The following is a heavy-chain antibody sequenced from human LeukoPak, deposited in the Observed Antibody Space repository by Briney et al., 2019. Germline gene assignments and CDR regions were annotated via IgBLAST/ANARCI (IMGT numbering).Heavy chain of an antibody. V-gene: IGHV3-53*01. D-gene: IGHD3-22*01. CDR3: AILYDSSGYYAFDI. J-gene: IGHJ3*02. CDR1: GFTVSTNY. Sequence: GGSLRLSCAASGFTVSTNYMSWVRQAPGKGLEWVSVIYSGGSTYYADSVKGRFTISRDNSKNTLYLQMNSLRAEDTAVYYCAILYDSSGYYAFDIWGQGTMVTVSS. CDR2: IYSGGST.